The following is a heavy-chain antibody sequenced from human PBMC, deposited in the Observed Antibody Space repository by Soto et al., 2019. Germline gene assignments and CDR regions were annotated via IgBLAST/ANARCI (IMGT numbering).Heavy chain of an antibody. D-gene: IGHD2-2*02. V-gene: IGHV3-21*01. CDR2: ISSSSSYI. J-gene: IGHJ3*02. CDR1: GFKLSSYS. CDR3: ARDRCSSTSCHTLRSAFDI. Sequence: GGSLRISCAASGFKLSSYSMNWVRQAPGKGLDWVSSISSSSSYIYYADSVKGRFTISRDNAKNSLYLQMNSLRAEDTAVYYCARDRCSSTSCHTLRSAFDIWGQGTMVTVSS.